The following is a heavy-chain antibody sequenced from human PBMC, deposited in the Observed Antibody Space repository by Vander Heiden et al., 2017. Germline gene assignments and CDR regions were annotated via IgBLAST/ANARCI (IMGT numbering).Heavy chain of an antibody. V-gene: IGHV3-7*01. Sequence: EVQLVEPGGGLVQPGGSLRLSCAASGSTFSNYWMNWVRQAPGKGLEWVASINQAGSEKYYVDSVKDRFTISRDSAKSSLYLQMNSLRVEDTAVYYCARDGPAPGLYFDYWGQGTLVTVSS. CDR2: INQAGSEK. CDR1: GSTFSNYW. D-gene: IGHD2-15*01. J-gene: IGHJ4*02. CDR3: ARDGPAPGLYFDY.